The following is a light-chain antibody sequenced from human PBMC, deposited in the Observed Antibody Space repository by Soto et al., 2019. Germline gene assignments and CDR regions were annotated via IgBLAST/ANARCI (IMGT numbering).Light chain of an antibody. Sequence: QSALTQPPSASGSPGQSVTISCTGTSSDVGAYKYVSWYQQYPGKAPKLMIYEVTKRPSGVPDRFSGSKSGNTASLSVSGPQAEDEADYYGTSYVGNDIWVFGGGTKLTVL. CDR2: EVT. CDR1: SSDVGAYKY. V-gene: IGLV2-8*01. J-gene: IGLJ3*02. CDR3: TSYVGNDIWV.